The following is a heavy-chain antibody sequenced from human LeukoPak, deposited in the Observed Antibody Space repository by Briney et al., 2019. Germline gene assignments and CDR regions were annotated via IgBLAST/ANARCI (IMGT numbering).Heavy chain of an antibody. CDR2: ISGSNSYI. J-gene: IGHJ4*02. CDR1: GFTFSSYT. V-gene: IGHV3-21*01. D-gene: IGHD1-1*01. Sequence: PGGSLRLSCAASGFTFSSYTMHWIRQAPGKGLEWVSSISGSNSYIFYADSVKGRFTVSRDNAKDSLYLQMNSLRAEDTAVYYCARALTTLTYEGYWGQGTLVTVSS. CDR3: ARALTTLTYEGY.